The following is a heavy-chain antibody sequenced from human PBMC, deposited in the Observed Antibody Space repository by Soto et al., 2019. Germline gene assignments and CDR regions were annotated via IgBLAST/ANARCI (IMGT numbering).Heavy chain of an antibody. CDR3: AKDVDYCDY. J-gene: IGHJ4*02. CDR2: ISYDGSNK. Sequence: QVQLVESGGGVVQPGRSLRLSCAASGFTFSSYGMHWVRQAPGKGLEWVAVISYDGSNKYYADSVKGRFTISRDNSKNKLYLQMNSLRAEDTAVYYCAKDVDYCDYWGQGTLVTVSS. CDR1: GFTFSSYG. V-gene: IGHV3-30*18.